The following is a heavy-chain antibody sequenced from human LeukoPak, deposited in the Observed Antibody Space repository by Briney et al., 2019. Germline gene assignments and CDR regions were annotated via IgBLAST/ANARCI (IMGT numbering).Heavy chain of an antibody. J-gene: IGHJ4*02. D-gene: IGHD6-6*01. V-gene: IGHV4-34*01. CDR1: GFTVSSNY. CDR2: INHSGST. CDR3: ASARSSFPYFDY. Sequence: GSLRLSCAASGFTVSSNYMSWIRQPPGKGLEWIGEINHSGSTNYNPSLKSRVTISVDTSKNQFSLKLSSVTAADTAVYYCASARSSFPYFDYWGQGTLVTVSS.